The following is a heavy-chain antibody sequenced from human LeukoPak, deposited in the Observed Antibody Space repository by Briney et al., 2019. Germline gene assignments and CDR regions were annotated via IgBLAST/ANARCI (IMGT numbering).Heavy chain of an antibody. Sequence: GGALRLSCAASGFTFSSYGMHWGREAPGKGGERGAFIRYDGSNKYYADSVKGRFTISRDNSKNTLYLQMKSLRSEDTAVYYCAKDRVLRYPTWYFDYWGQGTLVTVSS. CDR3: AKDRVLRYPTWYFDY. CDR1: GFTFSSYG. CDR2: IRYDGSNK. V-gene: IGHV3-30*02. J-gene: IGHJ4*02. D-gene: IGHD3-9*01.